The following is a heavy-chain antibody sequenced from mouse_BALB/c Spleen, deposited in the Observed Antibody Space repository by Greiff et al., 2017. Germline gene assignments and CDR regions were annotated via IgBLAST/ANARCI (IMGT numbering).Heavy chain of an antibody. D-gene: IGHD2-4*01. CDR1: GYTFTSYV. V-gene: IGHV1-14*01. CDR2: INPYNDGT. Sequence: VQLQQSGPELVKPGASVKMSCKASGYTFTSYVMHWVKQKPGQGLEWIGYINPYNDGTKYNEKFKGKATLTSDKSSSTAYMELSSLTSEDSAVYYCAIVYYDYDEDYWGQGTTLTVSS. J-gene: IGHJ2*01. CDR3: AIVYYDYDEDY.